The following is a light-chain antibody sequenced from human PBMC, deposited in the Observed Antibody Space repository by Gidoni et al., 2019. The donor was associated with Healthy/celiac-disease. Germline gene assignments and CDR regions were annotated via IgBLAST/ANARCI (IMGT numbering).Light chain of an antibody. J-gene: IGKJ1*01. Sequence: DIQMTQSPSSLSASVGDRVTITCRASQSISSYLNWYQQNPGKAPKLLIYAASSLQSGVPSRFSGSGSGTDFTLTISSLQPEDFATYYCQQSYSTPRTFXXXTKLEIK. V-gene: IGKV1-39*01. CDR3: QQSYSTPRT. CDR1: QSISSY. CDR2: AAS.